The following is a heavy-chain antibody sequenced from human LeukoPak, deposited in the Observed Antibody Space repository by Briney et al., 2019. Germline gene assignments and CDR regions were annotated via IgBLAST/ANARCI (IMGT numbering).Heavy chain of an antibody. J-gene: IGHJ4*02. V-gene: IGHV3-7*05. D-gene: IGHD2-2*01. Sequence: GGSLRLSCAASGFTVSNSWMTWVRQAPGKGLEWVANVRQQGTENDYVDSVRGRFTISRDNAKNALYLQMNSLRAEDTAVYYCARGGQPGGFDYWGQGTLVSVSS. CDR3: ARGGQPGGFDY. CDR1: GFTVSNSW. CDR2: VRQQGTEN.